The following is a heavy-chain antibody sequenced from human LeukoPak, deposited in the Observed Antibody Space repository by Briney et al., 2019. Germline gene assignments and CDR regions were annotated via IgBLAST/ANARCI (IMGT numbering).Heavy chain of an antibody. D-gene: IGHD2-2*01. J-gene: IGHJ4*02. CDR1: GFTVSSNY. Sequence: GGSLRLSCAASGFTVSSNYMSWVRQAPGKGLEWVSVIYSGGGTYYADSVKGRFTISRDNSKNTLYLQMNSLRAEDTAVYYCARDGSPYCSSTSCYAHWGQGTLVTVSS. CDR2: IYSGGGT. V-gene: IGHV3-66*01. CDR3: ARDGSPYCSSTSCYAH.